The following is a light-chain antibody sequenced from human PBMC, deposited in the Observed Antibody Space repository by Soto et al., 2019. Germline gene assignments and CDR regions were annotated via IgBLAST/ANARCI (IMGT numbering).Light chain of an antibody. J-gene: IGLJ1*01. Sequence: QSALTQPASVSGSPGQSIPISCTGTSGDVGGYNYVSWYQLHPGKAPKLMVYEVSNRPSGVSNRFSGSKSGNTASLTISGLQAEDEADYYCSSYTSSTAYVFGTGTKLTVL. CDR2: EVS. V-gene: IGLV2-14*01. CDR1: SGDVGGYNY. CDR3: SSYTSSTAYV.